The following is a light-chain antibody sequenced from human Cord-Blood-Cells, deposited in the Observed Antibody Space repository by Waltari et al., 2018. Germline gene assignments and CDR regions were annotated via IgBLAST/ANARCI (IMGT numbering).Light chain of an antibody. Sequence: QSALTQPASVAGSPGQSITISVTGTSSVVAGYKYVSLYQQHPGKAPKLMVYDVSNRPSGVSNLFSGSKSGNTASLTISGLQAEDEADYYCSSYTSSSTYVFGTGTKVTVL. CDR3: SSYTSSSTYV. CDR1: SSVVAGYKY. CDR2: DVS. J-gene: IGLJ1*01. V-gene: IGLV2-14*01.